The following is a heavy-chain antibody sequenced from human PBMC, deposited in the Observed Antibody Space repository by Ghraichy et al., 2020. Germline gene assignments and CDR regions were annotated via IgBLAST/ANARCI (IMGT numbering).Heavy chain of an antibody. Sequence: GSLRLSCTVSNGSINSYYWTWIRQPPGKGLEWIGHIYYIGSTNYNPSLKSRVTMSLDTSKNQFSLKLNSVTAADTAVYYCVRHNNYGPPFDYWGQGTLVPVPS. D-gene: IGHD5-18*01. CDR2: IYYIGST. CDR1: NGSINSYY. J-gene: IGHJ4*02. CDR3: VRHNNYGPPFDY. V-gene: IGHV4-59*08.